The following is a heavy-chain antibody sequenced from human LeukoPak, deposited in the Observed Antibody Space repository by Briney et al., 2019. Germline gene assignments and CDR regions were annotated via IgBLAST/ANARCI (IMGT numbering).Heavy chain of an antibody. J-gene: IGHJ4*02. CDR3: ARDYRSGPFDY. CDR1: GYTFTSYD. CDR2: MNPNSGNT. V-gene: IGHV1-8*01. Sequence: ASVKVSCKASGYTFTSYDINWVRQAPGQGLEWMGWMNPNSGNTGYAQKFQGRVTMTRNTSISTAYMEMSSLRSEDTAVYYCARDYRSGPFDYWGQGTLVTVSS. D-gene: IGHD3-10*01.